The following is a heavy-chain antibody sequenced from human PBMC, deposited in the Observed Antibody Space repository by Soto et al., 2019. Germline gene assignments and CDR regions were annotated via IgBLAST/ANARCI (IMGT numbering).Heavy chain of an antibody. CDR1: GFTFSMSA. Sequence: GGSLRLSCAASGFTFSMSAMTWVRQAPGKGLEWVSTTGLNGRTTYYADSVKGRFTVSRDNSKNTLDLHMRSLRAEDTAVYYCATVHSTSRSFDYWGQGTLVTVSS. J-gene: IGHJ4*02. V-gene: IGHV3-23*01. CDR3: ATVHSTSRSFDY. CDR2: TGLNGRTT. D-gene: IGHD6-6*01.